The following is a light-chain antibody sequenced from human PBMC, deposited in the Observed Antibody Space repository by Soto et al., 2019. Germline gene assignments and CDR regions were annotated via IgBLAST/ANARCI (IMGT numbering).Light chain of an antibody. CDR3: QQYVCH. CDR2: DAS. V-gene: IGKV1-5*01. Sequence: DIQMTQSPSTVSASVGDRVTITCRASQSINTWLAWYQQKPGKAPRVLIYDASSLQSGVPSRFSGSGSGTECTLTSSSLEPDDFATYFCQQYVCHFGQGTKLQI. CDR1: QSINTW. J-gene: IGKJ2*01.